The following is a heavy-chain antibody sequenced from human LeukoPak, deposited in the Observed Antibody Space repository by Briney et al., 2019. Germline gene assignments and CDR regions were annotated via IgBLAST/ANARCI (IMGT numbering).Heavy chain of an antibody. J-gene: IGHJ4*02. D-gene: IGHD4-17*01. CDR3: TKFDYAAFEY. CDR1: GFTFSSYG. Sequence: GRSLRLSCAASGFTFSSYGMHWVRQAPGKGLEWVGRIKSKTNGGTTDYAAPVKGRFTISRDDSKNTLYLQMNSLKPEDTAVYYCTKFDYAAFEYWGQGALVTVSS. CDR2: IKSKTNGGTT. V-gene: IGHV3-15*01.